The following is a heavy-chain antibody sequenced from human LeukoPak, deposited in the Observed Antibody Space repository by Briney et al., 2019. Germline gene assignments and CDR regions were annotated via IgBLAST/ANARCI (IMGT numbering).Heavy chain of an antibody. CDR3: GRGHWGLDY. D-gene: IGHD7-27*01. J-gene: IGHJ4*02. CDR1: RFTFSSYV. Sequence: PGGSLRLSCAASRFTFSSYVMKWVRQVPGKGLEWVSSISTSSSYIYYADSVKGRFTTSRDNAKSSLYLQMNSLRAEDTAVYYCGRGHWGLDYWGQGALVTVSS. V-gene: IGHV3-21*01. CDR2: ISTSSSYI.